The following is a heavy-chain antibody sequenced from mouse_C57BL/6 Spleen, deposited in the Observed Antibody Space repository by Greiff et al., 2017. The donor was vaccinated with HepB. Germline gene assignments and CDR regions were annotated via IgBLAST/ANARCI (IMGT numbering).Heavy chain of an antibody. CDR1: GFTFTDYY. CDR3: ARYNWYFDV. Sequence: EVKLEESGGGLVQPGGSLSLSCAASGFTFTDYYMSWVRHPPGKALEWLGFIRNKANGYTTEYSASVKGRFTISRDNSQSILYLQMNALRAEDSATYYCARYNWYFDVWGTGTTVTVSS. CDR2: IRNKANGYTT. V-gene: IGHV7-3*01. J-gene: IGHJ1*03.